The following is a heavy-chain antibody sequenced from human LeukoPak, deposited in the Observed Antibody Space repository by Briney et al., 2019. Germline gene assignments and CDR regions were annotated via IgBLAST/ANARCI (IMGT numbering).Heavy chain of an antibody. J-gene: IGHJ6*02. CDR3: ARGGNWGSYGMDV. CDR2: IIKSGSHI. Sequence: GGSLRLSCAASGFTFSDYSMNWVRQAPGKGLEWVSAIIKSGSHIYYADSVKGRFTISRDNANNSLYLQMTGLRAEDTAVYYCARGGNWGSYGMDVWGQGTTVTVSS. D-gene: IGHD7-27*01. V-gene: IGHV3-21*01. CDR1: GFTFSDYS.